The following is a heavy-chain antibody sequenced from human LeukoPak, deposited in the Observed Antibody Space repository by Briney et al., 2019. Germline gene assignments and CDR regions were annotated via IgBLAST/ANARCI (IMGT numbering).Heavy chain of an antibody. V-gene: IGHV1-8*03. Sequence: ASVKVSCKASGYTFTSYDINWVRQAIGQGLEWMGWMNPNSGNTGYAQKFQGRVTITRNTSISTAYMELSSLRSEDTAVYYCTREDSSALQDYWGQGTLVTVSS. J-gene: IGHJ4*02. CDR3: TREDSSALQDY. CDR2: MNPNSGNT. CDR1: GYTFTSYD. D-gene: IGHD3-22*01.